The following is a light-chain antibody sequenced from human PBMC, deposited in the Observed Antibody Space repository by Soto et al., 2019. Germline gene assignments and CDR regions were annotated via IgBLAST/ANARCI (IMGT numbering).Light chain of an antibody. CDR2: EVT. CDR1: SDVLDTYDF. CDR3: SSYVYTAYLV. V-gene: IGLV2-14*01. J-gene: IGLJ3*02. Sequence: QSALTQPASVSGSPGQSISISCIGSSDVLDTYDFISWYQQHPGKVPKLIIYEVTYRPSGVSSRFSGSKSGNSASLTISGIQAEGEAYYYCSSYVYTAYLVLGGGPKLTDL.